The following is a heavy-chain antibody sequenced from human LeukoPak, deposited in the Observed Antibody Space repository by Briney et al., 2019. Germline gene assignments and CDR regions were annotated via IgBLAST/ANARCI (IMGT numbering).Heavy chain of an antibody. CDR2: ISYDGSNK. CDR1: GFTFSSYA. J-gene: IGHJ3*02. CDR3: ARSGVGVPAYAFDI. Sequence: PGGSLRLSCAASGFTFSSYAMHWVRQAPGKGLEWVAVISYDGSNKYYADSVKGRFTISRDNSKNTLYLQMNSLRAEDAAVYYCARSGVGVPAYAFDIWGQGTMVTVSS. D-gene: IGHD5-12*01. V-gene: IGHV3-30*04.